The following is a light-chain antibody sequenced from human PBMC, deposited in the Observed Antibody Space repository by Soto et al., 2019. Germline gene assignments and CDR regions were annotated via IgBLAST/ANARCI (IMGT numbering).Light chain of an antibody. CDR1: NIGSKS. Sequence: SYELTQPPSVSVAPGKTARITCGGNNIGSKSVHWYQQKPGQAPVLVIYYDSDRPSGIPERFSGSHSGNTATVTISRVEAGDEADYYCQVWDSSSDHPVFGGGTKLTVL. J-gene: IGLJ3*02. V-gene: IGLV3-21*04. CDR2: YDS. CDR3: QVWDSSSDHPV.